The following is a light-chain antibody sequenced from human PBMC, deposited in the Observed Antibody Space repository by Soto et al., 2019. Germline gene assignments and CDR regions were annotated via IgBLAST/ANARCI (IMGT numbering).Light chain of an antibody. CDR1: QSIGRN. Sequence: EIVMTQSPATLSVSPGERATLSCRASQSIGRNLAWYQHKPGQAPRLLIYGASTGTTDIPTRFSASGSGTEFILTISSLQSEDFAVYYCLQEYNYPWTFGQGTKVDIK. V-gene: IGKV3-15*01. CDR2: GAS. J-gene: IGKJ1*01. CDR3: LQEYNYPWT.